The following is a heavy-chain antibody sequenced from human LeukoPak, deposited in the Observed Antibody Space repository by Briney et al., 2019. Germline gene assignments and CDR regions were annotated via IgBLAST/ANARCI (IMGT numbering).Heavy chain of an antibody. CDR1: GYIFTSYW. CDR2: IYPGDSDT. V-gene: IGHV5-51*01. Sequence: GGSLKISCQGSGYIFTSYWIGWVRQLPGKGLEWMGIIYPGDSDTRYSPSFQPQVTISPAKSISPAYLQWSSLKASDPAMYYCARHQRGGSWYHVFYDIWGQGTMVTVSS. CDR3: ARHQRGGSWYHVFYDI. D-gene: IGHD6-13*01. J-gene: IGHJ3*02.